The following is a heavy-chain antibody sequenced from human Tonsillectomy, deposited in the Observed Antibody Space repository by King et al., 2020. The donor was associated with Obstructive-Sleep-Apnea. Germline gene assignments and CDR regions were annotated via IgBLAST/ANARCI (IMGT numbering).Heavy chain of an antibody. CDR1: GFTFSAYS. Sequence: VQLVESGGGLVKPGGSLRLSCAASGFTFSAYSMNWVRQAPGKGLEWVSSIRISSYIYYADSVKGRFTISRDNAKNSLYLQMNSLRAEDTAVYYCARDYGTYMDVWGQGTTVTVSS. CDR3: ARDYGTYMDV. D-gene: IGHD1-26*01. V-gene: IGHV3-21*01. CDR2: IRISSYI. J-gene: IGHJ6*02.